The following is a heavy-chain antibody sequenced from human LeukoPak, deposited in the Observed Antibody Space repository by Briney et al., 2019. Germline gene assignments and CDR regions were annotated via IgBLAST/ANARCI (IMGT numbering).Heavy chain of an antibody. CDR1: GFTFSSYW. CDR2: INSDGSIT. V-gene: IGHV3-74*01. CDR3: ARGTGYSVFDM. Sequence: PGGSLRLSCAASGFTFSSYWMHWVRQAPAKGLVWVSRINSDGSITSYADSVKGRFTISRDNAKNTLYLQMNSLRAEDTAVYYCARGTGYSVFDMWGQGTMVTVSS. J-gene: IGHJ3*02. D-gene: IGHD1-26*01.